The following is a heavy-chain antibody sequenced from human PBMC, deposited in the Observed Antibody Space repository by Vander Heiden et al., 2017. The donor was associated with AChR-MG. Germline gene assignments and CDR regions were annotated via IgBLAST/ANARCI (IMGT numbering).Heavy chain of an antibody. J-gene: IGHJ4*02. CDR2: IYRGGST. V-gene: IGHV3-66*01. CDR1: GFSLSCNY. Sequence: EVQLVESGGGMVQTGGSLRLTCPASGFSLSCNYRSWARPTPGKGVEWVSVIYRGGSTDYSDSVKGRFTISRVNSQNTRYLKMQRLRVEDTAVYDCVISTQWLDSLWGQVSLVTVSS. D-gene: IGHD6-19*01. CDR3: VISTQWLDSL.